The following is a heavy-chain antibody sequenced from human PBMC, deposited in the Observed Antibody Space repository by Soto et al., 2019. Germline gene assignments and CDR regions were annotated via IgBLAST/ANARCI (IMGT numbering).Heavy chain of an antibody. V-gene: IGHV4-31*02. D-gene: IGHD1-26*01. J-gene: IGHJ4*02. Sequence: QVQLQESGPGLVKPSQTLSLTCSVSGASTVSHYHWTWIRQPPGKGLEWMGYIFNSGTTFYNPSLTSRLSISMDASGNDFGLGLRSVTAADTAVYYCALALGPTTGLDYWGQGTLVTVSS. CDR1: GASTVSHYH. CDR2: IFNSGTT. CDR3: ALALGPTTGLDY.